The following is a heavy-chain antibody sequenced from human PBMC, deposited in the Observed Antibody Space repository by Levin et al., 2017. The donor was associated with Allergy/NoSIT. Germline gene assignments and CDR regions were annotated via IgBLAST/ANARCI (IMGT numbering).Heavy chain of an antibody. Sequence: SCAVSGFTFSNAWMNWVRQAPGKGLEWVGQIKSKTEGETTDYAAPVKGRFTISRDDSTNTLYLPMNSLKTEDIGVYYCTTALPTFDYWGQGTLVTVSS. CDR3: TTALPTFDY. D-gene: IGHD3-16*01. V-gene: IGHV3-15*01. CDR2: IKSKTEGETT. CDR1: GFTFSNAW. J-gene: IGHJ4*02.